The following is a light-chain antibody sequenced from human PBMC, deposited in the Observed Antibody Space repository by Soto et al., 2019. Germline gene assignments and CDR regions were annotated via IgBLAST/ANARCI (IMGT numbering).Light chain of an antibody. CDR3: QRYNRWPLS. CDR2: FAS. CDR1: QGIGSW. J-gene: IGKJ4*01. V-gene: IGKV1-12*01. Sequence: DIQMTQSPSSVSASVGDRVTITCRASQGIGSWLAWYQQKPGKAPKLLLHFASSLQSGVPSRFSGSGSGTEFTLTINSLQSEDFAVYYCQRYNRWPLSFGGGTKVDIK.